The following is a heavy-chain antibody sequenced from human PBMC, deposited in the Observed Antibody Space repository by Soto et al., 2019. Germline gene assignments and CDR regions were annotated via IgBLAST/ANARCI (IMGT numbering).Heavy chain of an antibody. V-gene: IGHV2-5*02. Sequence: QISLKESGPTLVKPTETLKLTCTFSGFSLSTDGEGVGWFRQPPGGALEGLALIYWDEDERYSPSLKTRLTIKQDPSKNQVVLTLTNMDPVDTATYYCAHSRNLITEDAQVGDFDYWGQGTLVTVSS. CDR3: AHSRNLITEDAQVGDFDY. CDR2: IYWDEDE. J-gene: IGHJ4*02. D-gene: IGHD3-10*01. CDR1: GFSLSTDGEG.